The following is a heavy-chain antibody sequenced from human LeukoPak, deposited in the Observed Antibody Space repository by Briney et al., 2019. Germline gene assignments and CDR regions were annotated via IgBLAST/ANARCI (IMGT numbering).Heavy chain of an antibody. J-gene: IGHJ5*02. V-gene: IGHV4-30-4*01. D-gene: IGHD4-17*01. CDR1: GGSISSGDYY. CDR3: ARETLTTSRWFDP. Sequence: PSETLSLTCTVSGGSISSGDYYWGWIRQPPGKGLEWTVYIYYSGSTYYNPSLKSRVTIPVDTSKNQFSLKLSSVTAADTAVYYCARETLTTSRWFDPWGQGTLVTVSS. CDR2: IYYSGST.